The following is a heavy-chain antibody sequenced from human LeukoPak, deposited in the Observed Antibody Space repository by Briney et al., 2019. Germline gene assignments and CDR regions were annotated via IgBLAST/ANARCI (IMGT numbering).Heavy chain of an antibody. CDR1: GGSISSSNW. Sequence: SETLSLTCAVSGGSISSSNWWSWVRQPPGKGLEWIGEIYHSGGTNYNPSLKSRVTISVDKSKNQFSLKLSSVTAADTAVYYCARALSYYYGSGSYYDEFWFDPWGQGTLVTVSS. CDR2: IYHSGGT. J-gene: IGHJ5*02. V-gene: IGHV4-4*02. CDR3: ARALSYYYGSGSYYDEFWFDP. D-gene: IGHD3-10*01.